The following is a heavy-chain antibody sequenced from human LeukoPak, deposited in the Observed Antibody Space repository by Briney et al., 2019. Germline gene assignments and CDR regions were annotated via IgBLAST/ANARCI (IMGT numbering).Heavy chain of an antibody. CDR1: GYSFTSYW. D-gene: IGHD1-26*01. Sequence: GESLKISCKGSGYSFTSYWIGWVRQAPGQGLEWMGWIGTYDGDTNFAQRVEGRVTLTIDTSTNTAYMELRSLRSDDTAMYYCARDYEGATRRDLFDPWGQGTLVTVSS. V-gene: IGHV1-18*04. J-gene: IGHJ5*02. CDR3: ARDYEGATRRDLFDP. CDR2: IGTYDGDT.